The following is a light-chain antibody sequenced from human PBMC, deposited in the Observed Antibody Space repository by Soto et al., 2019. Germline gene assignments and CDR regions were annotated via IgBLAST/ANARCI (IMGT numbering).Light chain of an antibody. V-gene: IGKV4-1*01. J-gene: IGKJ3*01. Sequence: DIVMTQSPDSLAVSLGERATINCKSSQSVLYRSNNKKYLAWYQQKPGQPPKLLISWASTRESGVPDRFSGSGSGTDFTLTISSLQAEDVAIYSCQQYYDSPFTFGPGTKVDIK. CDR1: QSVLYRSNNKKY. CDR2: WAS. CDR3: QQYYDSPFT.